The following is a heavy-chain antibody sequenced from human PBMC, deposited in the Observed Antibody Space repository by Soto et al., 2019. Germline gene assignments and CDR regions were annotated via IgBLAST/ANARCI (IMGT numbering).Heavy chain of an antibody. CDR1: GYTFTGYY. Sequence: ASVKVSCQASGYTFTGYYMHWVRQAPGQGLEWMGWINPNSGGTNYAQKFQGWVTMTRDTSISTAYMELSRLRSDDTAVYYCAREGYYGSGISESYYYYYMDVWGKGTTVTVSS. D-gene: IGHD3-10*01. J-gene: IGHJ6*03. V-gene: IGHV1-2*04. CDR3: AREGYYGSGISESYYYYYMDV. CDR2: INPNSGGT.